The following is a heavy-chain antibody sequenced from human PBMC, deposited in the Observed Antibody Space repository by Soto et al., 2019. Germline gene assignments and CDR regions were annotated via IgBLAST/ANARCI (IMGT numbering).Heavy chain of an antibody. V-gene: IGHV3-23*01. CDR2: ITATDGST. CDR3: VKGLYVWGVTGDY. J-gene: IGHJ4*02. D-gene: IGHD3-16*01. Sequence: EVQLLESGGGLAQPGGSLRVSCAASGFPFSDYAMSWVRQAPGKGLEWVSIITATDGSTYYADSVKGRFTISRDDAKNTLHLQMNSLRVEDTAVYYCVKGLYVWGVTGDYWGQGTLVTVSS. CDR1: GFPFSDYA.